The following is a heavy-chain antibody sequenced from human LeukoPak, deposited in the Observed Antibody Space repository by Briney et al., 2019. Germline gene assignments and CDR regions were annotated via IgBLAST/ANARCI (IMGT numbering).Heavy chain of an antibody. CDR3: AKHIVVVPAAILEMDYGMDV. J-gene: IGHJ6*02. CDR1: GFTFSNYA. D-gene: IGHD2-2*01. V-gene: IGHV3-23*01. CDR2: ISGSGGTA. Sequence: PGGSLRLSCAASGFTFSNYAMSWVRQAPGKGLEWVSAISGSGGTAYYADSVKGRFTISRDNSKNTLYLQMNSLRAEDTAVHYCAKHIVVVPAAILEMDYGMDVWGQGTTVTVSS.